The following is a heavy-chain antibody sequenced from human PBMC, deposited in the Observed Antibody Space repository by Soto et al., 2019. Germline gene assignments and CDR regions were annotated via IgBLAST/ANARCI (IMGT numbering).Heavy chain of an antibody. J-gene: IGHJ6*02. V-gene: IGHV4-34*01. CDR2: INHSGST. D-gene: IGHD6-13*01. Sequence: SETLSLTCAVYGGSFSGYYWSWIRQPPGKGLDWIGEINHSGSTNYYPSLKSRVTISVDTSKNQFSLKLSSVTAADTAVYYCARGVAAAGPYYYYGMDVWGQGTTVTVSS. CDR1: GGSFSGYY. CDR3: ARGVAAAGPYYYYGMDV.